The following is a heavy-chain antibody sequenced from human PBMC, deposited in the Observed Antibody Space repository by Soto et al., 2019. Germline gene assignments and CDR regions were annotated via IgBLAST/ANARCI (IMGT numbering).Heavy chain of an antibody. V-gene: IGHV3-23*01. CDR1: GFTFANYA. CDR3: ARDLPPFCSNGICFAGY. Sequence: GGSLRLSCAASGFTFANYAMSWVRQAPGKGLEWVSAITVSGANTYYTDSVRGRFTISRDNSKNTLYLQLNSLRAEDTAVYYCARDLPPFCSNGICFAGYWGQGTLVTVSS. D-gene: IGHD2-8*01. J-gene: IGHJ4*02. CDR2: ITVSGANT.